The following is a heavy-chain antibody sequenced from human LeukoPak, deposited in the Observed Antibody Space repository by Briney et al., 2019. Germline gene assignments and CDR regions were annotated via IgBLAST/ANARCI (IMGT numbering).Heavy chain of an antibody. D-gene: IGHD2-21*02. CDR1: GFTFNNYI. CDR3: TRDAPIIVVVTTFFDY. J-gene: IGHJ4*02. V-gene: IGHV3-21*03. Sequence: GGSLRLSCAASGFTFNNYIMDWVRQARGNGLELVSSINSSSEYIYYAYSVKGRFTISRANSKSIAYLQMNSLKTEDTAVYYCTRDAPIIVVVTTFFDYWGQGTLVTVSS. CDR2: INSSSEYI.